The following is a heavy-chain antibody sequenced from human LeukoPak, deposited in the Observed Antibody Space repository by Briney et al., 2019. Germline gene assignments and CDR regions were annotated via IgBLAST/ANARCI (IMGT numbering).Heavy chain of an antibody. CDR1: GGSISSYY. D-gene: IGHD3-10*01. CDR2: IYYSGST. V-gene: IGHV4-59*12. CDR3: ARDPVVRGVFDY. Sequence: SSETLSLTCTVSGGSISSYYWSWIRQPPGKGLEWIGYIYYSGSTNYNPSLKSRVTTSVDTSKNQFSPKLSSVTAADTAVYYCARDPVVRGVFDYWGQGTLVTVSS. J-gene: IGHJ4*02.